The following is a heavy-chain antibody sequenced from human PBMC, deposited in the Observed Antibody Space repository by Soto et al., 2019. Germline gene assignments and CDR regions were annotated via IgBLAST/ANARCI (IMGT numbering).Heavy chain of an antibody. CDR2: VKDGGHT. CDR3: ARGQEGVVATH. D-gene: IGHD5-12*01. CDR1: GGSLSGYY. Sequence: QVQLQQWGAGLLKPSETLSLNCAVTGGSLSGYYWSWIRQPPGKGLEWIGEVKDGGHTNYSPSLRARVTKSSDTSNNQYSLRLNSVTAADTGVYCCARGQEGVVATHCDQGSLVTVSS. J-gene: IGHJ4*02. V-gene: IGHV4-34*01.